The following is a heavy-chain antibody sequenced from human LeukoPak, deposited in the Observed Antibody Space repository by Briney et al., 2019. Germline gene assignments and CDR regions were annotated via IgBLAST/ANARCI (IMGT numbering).Heavy chain of an antibody. D-gene: IGHD2-15*01. J-gene: IGHJ4*02. CDR1: GFTFSSYG. CDR3: ARLVVVAATVDY. V-gene: IGHV3-33*01. Sequence: GRSLRLSCAASGFTFSSYGMHWVRQAPGKGLEWVAVIWYDGSNKYYADSVKGRFTISRDNSKNTLYLQMNSLRAEDTAVYYCARLVVVAATVDYWGQGTLVTVSS. CDR2: IWYDGSNK.